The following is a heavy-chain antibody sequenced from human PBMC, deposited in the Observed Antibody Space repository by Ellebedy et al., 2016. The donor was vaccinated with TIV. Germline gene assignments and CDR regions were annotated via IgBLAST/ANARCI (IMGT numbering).Heavy chain of an antibody. D-gene: IGHD5-18*01. CDR1: GGSISSYY. J-gene: IGHJ4*02. V-gene: IGHV4-59*01. CDR3: ARDNTSNPYSYGLFDY. CDR2: FYYSGST. Sequence: MPSETLSLTCTVSGGSISSYYWSWIRQPPGKGLEWIGYFYYSGSTNYNPSLKSRVTISVDTSKNQFSLKLSSVTAADTAVYYCARDNTSNPYSYGLFDYWGQGTLVTVSS.